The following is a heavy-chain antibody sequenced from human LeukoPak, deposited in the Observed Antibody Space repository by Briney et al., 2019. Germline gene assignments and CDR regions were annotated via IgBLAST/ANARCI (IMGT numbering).Heavy chain of an antibody. V-gene: IGHV3-23*01. Sequence: GGSLRLSCAASGFTFSGYAVSWVRQAPGKGLEWVSAISGSGGSTYYADSVKGRFTISRDNSKNTLYLQMNSLRAEDTAVYYCAKSPWELQSYYFDYWGQGTLVTVSS. CDR1: GFTFSGYA. CDR2: ISGSGGST. CDR3: AKSPWELQSYYFDY. D-gene: IGHD1-26*01. J-gene: IGHJ4*02.